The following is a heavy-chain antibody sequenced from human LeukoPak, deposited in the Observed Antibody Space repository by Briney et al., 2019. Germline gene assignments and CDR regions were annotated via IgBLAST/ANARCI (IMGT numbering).Heavy chain of an antibody. CDR2: IYYSGST. CDR1: GGSIRSYY. Sequence: SETLSLTCTVSGGSIRSYYWSWIRQPPGKGLEWIGYIYYSGSTNYNPSLKSRVTISVDTSKNQFSLKLSSVTAADTAVYYCARDRDGYLDYWGQGTLVTVSS. D-gene: IGHD5-24*01. CDR3: ARDRDGYLDY. J-gene: IGHJ4*02. V-gene: IGHV4-59*01.